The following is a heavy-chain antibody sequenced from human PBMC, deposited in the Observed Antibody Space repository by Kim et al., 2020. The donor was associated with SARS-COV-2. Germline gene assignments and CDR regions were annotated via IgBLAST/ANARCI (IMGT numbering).Heavy chain of an antibody. CDR3: AKDHCSGGSCYGYDAFDI. J-gene: IGHJ3*02. CDR1: GFTFDDYA. V-gene: IGHV3-9*01. Sequence: GGSLRLSCAASGFTFDDYAMHWVRQAPGKGLEWVSGISWNSGSIGYADSVKGRFTISRDNAKNSLYLQMNSLRAEDTALYYCAKDHCSGGSCYGYDAFDIWGQGTMVTVSS. CDR2: ISWNSGSI. D-gene: IGHD2-15*01.